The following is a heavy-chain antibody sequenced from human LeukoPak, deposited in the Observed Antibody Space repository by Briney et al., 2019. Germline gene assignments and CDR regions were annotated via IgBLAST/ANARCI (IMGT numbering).Heavy chain of an antibody. V-gene: IGHV1-8*01. CDR2: MNPNSGNT. D-gene: IGHD3-3*01. J-gene: IGHJ4*02. CDR3: ARVRANDFWSGYYSASDY. CDR1: GYTFTSYD. Sequence: ASVKVSCKASGYTFTSYDINWVRQATGQGLEWMGWMNPNSGNTGYAQKFQGRVTMTRNTSISTAYMELSSLRSEDTAVYYCARVRANDFWSGYYSASDYWAQGTLVTVSS.